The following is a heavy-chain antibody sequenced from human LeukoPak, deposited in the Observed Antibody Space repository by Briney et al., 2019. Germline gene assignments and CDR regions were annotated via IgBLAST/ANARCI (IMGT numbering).Heavy chain of an antibody. J-gene: IGHJ4*02. CDR1: GFTFSSYG. CDR3: ARQVRGPFDY. V-gene: IGHV3-7*01. Sequence: GGTLRLSCAASGFTFSSYGMSWVRQAPGKGLEWVANIKQDGSEKYYVDSVKGRFTISRDNAKNSLYLQMNSLRAEDTAVYYCARQVRGPFDYWGQGTLVTVSS. CDR2: IKQDGSEK. D-gene: IGHD3-10*01.